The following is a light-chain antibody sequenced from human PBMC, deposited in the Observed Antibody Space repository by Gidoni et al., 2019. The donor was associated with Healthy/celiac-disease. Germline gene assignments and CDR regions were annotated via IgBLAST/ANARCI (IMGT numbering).Light chain of an antibody. CDR1: SSDVGSYNL. CDR3: CSYAGSSTVV. CDR2: ECS. J-gene: IGLJ2*01. Sequence: QSALPQPASVSGSPGQSITISCTGTSSDVGSYNLVSWYQQHPGKAPKLMIYECSKRPSGVSNRFSGSKSGNTASLTISGLQAEDEADYYCCSYAGSSTVVFGGGTKLTVL. V-gene: IGLV2-23*01.